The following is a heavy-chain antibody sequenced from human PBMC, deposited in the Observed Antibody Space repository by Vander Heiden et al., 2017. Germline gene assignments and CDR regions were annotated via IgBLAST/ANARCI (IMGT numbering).Heavy chain of an antibody. J-gene: IGHJ6*02. Sequence: EETPVESGGGRDKPGGSVGLSCEAGGFPSSSYSMNWVRQAAGQGLAGVSTISSSICYIYYANSVKGRFTISRDNPKNSLYLQMSSLRAEDTAVYYCARDAYYYDSSGYPVWGQGTTVTVSS. CDR1: GFPSSSYS. CDR2: ISSSICYI. D-gene: IGHD3-22*01. CDR3: ARDAYYYDSSGYPV. V-gene: IGHV3-21*01.